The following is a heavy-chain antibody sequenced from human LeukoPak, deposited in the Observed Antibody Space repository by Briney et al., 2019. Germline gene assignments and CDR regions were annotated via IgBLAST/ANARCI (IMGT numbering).Heavy chain of an antibody. Sequence: PSETLSLTCTVSGGSISSYYWSWIRQPPGKGLEWIGYIYHSGSTKYNPSLKSRVTISVDTSKNQFSLKLSSVTAADTAVYYCARSRYSSSWYESPGWFDPWGQGTLVTVSS. V-gene: IGHV4-59*12. J-gene: IGHJ5*02. CDR1: GGSISSYY. D-gene: IGHD6-13*01. CDR3: ARSRYSSSWYESPGWFDP. CDR2: IYHSGST.